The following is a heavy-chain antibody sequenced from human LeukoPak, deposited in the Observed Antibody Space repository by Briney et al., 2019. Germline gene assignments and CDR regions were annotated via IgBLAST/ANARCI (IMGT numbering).Heavy chain of an antibody. J-gene: IGHJ4*02. CDR2: IHYSGST. V-gene: IGHV4-59*01. D-gene: IGHD3-22*01. CDR3: ARQTFSSGYRIFDY. CDR1: GGSISGYY. Sequence: SETLSLTCTVPGGSISGYYWTWIRQPPGKGLEWIGDIHYSGSTNYNPSLKSRVTMSVDTSKRQFALKLSSVTAADTAVYYCARQTFSSGYRIFDYWGQGTLVTVFS.